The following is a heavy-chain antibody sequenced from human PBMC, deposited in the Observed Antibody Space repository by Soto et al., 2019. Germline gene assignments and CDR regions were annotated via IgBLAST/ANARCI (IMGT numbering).Heavy chain of an antibody. D-gene: IGHD3-22*01. Sequence: QVQLQESGPGLVKPSQTLSLTCTVSGGSISSGGYYWSWIRQHPGKGLEWIGYIYYSGSTYYNPSLKSRVTISVDTSKNQFSLKLGSVTAADKAVYYCARLAPGGDYYDSSGYSEFDYWGQGTLVTVSS. V-gene: IGHV4-31*03. J-gene: IGHJ4*02. CDR3: ARLAPGGDYYDSSGYSEFDY. CDR2: IYYSGST. CDR1: GGSISSGGYY.